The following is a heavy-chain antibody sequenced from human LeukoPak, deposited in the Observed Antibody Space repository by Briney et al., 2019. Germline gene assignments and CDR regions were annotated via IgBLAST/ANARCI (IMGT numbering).Heavy chain of an antibody. CDR1: GGSISSYY. CDR3: ARVMITFGGVISGYYYYMDV. V-gene: IGHV4-59*01. CDR2: IYYSGST. Sequence: PSETLSLTCSVSGGSISSYYWSWIRQPPGKGLEWIGYIYYSGSTNYNPSLKSRVTISVDTSKNQFSLKLSSVTAADTAMYYCARVMITFGGVISGYYYYMDVWGKGTTVTISS. J-gene: IGHJ6*03. D-gene: IGHD3-16*01.